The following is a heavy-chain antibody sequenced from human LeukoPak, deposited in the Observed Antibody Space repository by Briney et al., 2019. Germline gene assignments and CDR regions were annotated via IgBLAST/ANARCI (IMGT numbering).Heavy chain of an antibody. CDR2: ISSSSSYV. CDR3: ARLTTLVLKGAFDI. V-gene: IGHV3-21*01. J-gene: IGHJ3*02. CDR1: GFTFSSYS. Sequence: GGSLRLSCAASGFTFSSYSMNWVRQAPGKGLEWVSSISSSSSYVYYADSVKGRFTISRDNAKNSLYLQMNSLRAEDTAVYYCARLTTLVLKGAFDIWGQGTMVTVSS. D-gene: IGHD3-22*01.